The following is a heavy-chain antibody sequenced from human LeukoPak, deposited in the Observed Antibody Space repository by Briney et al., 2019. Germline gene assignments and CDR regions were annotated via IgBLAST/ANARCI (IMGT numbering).Heavy chain of an antibody. J-gene: IGHJ6*02. CDR2: INPNSGGT. CDR1: GYTFTGYY. Sequence: ASVKVSCKASGYTFTGYYMHWVRQAPGQGLEWMGWINPNSGGTNYAQKFQGWVTMTRDKSISTAYLQWSSLKASDTAMYYCARRTDYYYYGMDVWGQGTTVTVSS. V-gene: IGHV1-2*04. CDR3: ARRTDYYYYGMDV.